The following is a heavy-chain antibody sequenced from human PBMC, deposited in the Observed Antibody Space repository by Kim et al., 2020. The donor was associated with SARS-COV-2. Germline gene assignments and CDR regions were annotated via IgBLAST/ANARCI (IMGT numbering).Heavy chain of an antibody. D-gene: IGHD6-6*01. J-gene: IGHJ6*02. CDR1: GFTFSNAW. CDR3: TTGIAARSLGGYYYYGMDV. Sequence: GGSLRLSCAASGFTFSNAWMSWVRQAPGKGLEWVGRIKSKTDGGTTHYAAPVKGRFTISRDDSKNTLYLQMNILKTEDTAVYYCTTGIAARSLGGYYYYGMDVWGQGTTVTVSS. CDR2: IKSKTDGGTT. V-gene: IGHV3-15*01.